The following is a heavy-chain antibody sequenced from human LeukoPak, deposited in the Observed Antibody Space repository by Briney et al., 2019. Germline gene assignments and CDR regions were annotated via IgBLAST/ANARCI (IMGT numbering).Heavy chain of an antibody. CDR1: GYTLTELS. D-gene: IGHD3-9*01. V-gene: IGHV1-24*01. CDR2: FDPEDGET. J-gene: IGHJ4*02. Sequence: ASVKVSCKVSGYTLTELSMHWVRQAPGKGLEWMGGFDPEDGETIYAQKFQGRVTMTEDTSTDTAYMELSSLRSEDTAVYYCATDRYFGPSAPFDYWGQGTLVTVSS. CDR3: ATDRYFGPSAPFDY.